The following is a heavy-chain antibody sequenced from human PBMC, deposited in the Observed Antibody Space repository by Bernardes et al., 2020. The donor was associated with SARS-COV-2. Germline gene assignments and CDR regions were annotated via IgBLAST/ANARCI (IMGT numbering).Heavy chain of an antibody. D-gene: IGHD4-17*01. V-gene: IGHV3-21*01. CDR2: ISSSSSYI. Sequence: LRLSCAASGFTFSIYSMNWVRQAPGKGLEWVSSISSSSSYIYYADSVKGRFTISRDNAKNSLYLQMNSLRAEDTAVYYCARDKERAGYGDYGQKRVWYYYGMDVWGQGTTVTVSS. CDR1: GFTFSIYS. CDR3: ARDKERAGYGDYGQKRVWYYYGMDV. J-gene: IGHJ6*02.